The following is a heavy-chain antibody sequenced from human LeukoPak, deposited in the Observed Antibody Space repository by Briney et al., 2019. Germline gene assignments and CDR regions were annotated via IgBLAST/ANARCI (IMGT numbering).Heavy chain of an antibody. J-gene: IGHJ4*02. D-gene: IGHD4-17*01. CDR2: ISRSGTTI. CDR3: ALMTTVTIGEYYFDY. V-gene: IGHV3-11*01. Sequence: GGSLRLSCAASGFTFSDYYMSWIRQAPGKGLEWVSYISRSGTTIHGDSLKGRFTISRDNTQNSLYLQMNSLRAEDTAIYYCALMTTVTIGEYYFDYWGQGTLVTVSS. CDR1: GFTFSDYY.